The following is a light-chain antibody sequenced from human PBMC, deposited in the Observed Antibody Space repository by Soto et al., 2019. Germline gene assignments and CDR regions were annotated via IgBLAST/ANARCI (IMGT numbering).Light chain of an antibody. V-gene: IGLV2-23*02. CDR1: SSDVGSYNF. Sequence: QSVLTQPASVSGSPGQSITISCTGTSSDVGSYNFVSWYQQHPGKAPKLMIYEVSKRPSGVSNGFSGSKSGNTASLTISWPQAEDEADYYCCSYAGSYTYVFGTGTKVTVL. CDR2: EVS. J-gene: IGLJ1*01. CDR3: CSYAGSYTYV.